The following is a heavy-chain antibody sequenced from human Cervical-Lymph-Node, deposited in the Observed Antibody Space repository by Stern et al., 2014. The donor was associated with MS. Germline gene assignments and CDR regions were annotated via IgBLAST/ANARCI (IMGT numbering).Heavy chain of an antibody. CDR2: VWHDGVED. CDR1: GFTFSNYA. Sequence: VQLVQSGGGVVQPGRSLRLSCTASGFTFSNYAMHWVRQAPGKGLEWVAVVWHDGVEDYYADTVRGRFTISRDNSKQPLYLQQLSLTTETTDIYYCARGRCSSGWYLHVYWGRGTLVTVSS. D-gene: IGHD6-19*01. CDR3: ARGRCSSGWYLHVY. J-gene: IGHJ4*02. V-gene: IGHV3-33*01.